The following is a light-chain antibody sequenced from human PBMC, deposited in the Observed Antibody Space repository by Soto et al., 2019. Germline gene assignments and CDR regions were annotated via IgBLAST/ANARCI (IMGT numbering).Light chain of an antibody. J-gene: IGKJ1*01. CDR1: QSITSSY. V-gene: IGKV3-20*01. CDR3: QRYDSLRT. CDR2: GAS. Sequence: EVVVTQSADSLSLSPGERATLCCRASQSITSSYLAWYRQKPGQAPRLLIFGASNRATGIPDRFSGSGSGTDFTLTITRLEPEDFAMYYCQRYDSLRTFGQGTKVDI.